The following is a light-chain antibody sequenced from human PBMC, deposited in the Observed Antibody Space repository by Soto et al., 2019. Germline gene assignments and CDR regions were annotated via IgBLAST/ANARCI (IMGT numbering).Light chain of an antibody. V-gene: IGKV3-20*01. Sequence: EIVLTQSPGTMSLSPGERATLSCRASQSVSSSYLAWYQQKPGQAPRLLIYGASSRATGIPDRFSGSGSGTDFTLTITRLEPEDFAVYYCQQYCSTLFTFGPGTKGDIK. CDR3: QQYCSTLFT. CDR2: GAS. CDR1: QSVSSSY. J-gene: IGKJ3*01.